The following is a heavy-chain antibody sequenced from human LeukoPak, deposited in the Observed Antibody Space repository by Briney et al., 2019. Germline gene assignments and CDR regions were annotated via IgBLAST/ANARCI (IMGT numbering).Heavy chain of an antibody. Sequence: ASVKVSCKAFGYTFTSNYMHWVRQAPGQGPEWMGVISPSGGSTTYAQKFQGRVTLTRDMSTSTDYLELSSLRSEDTAVYYCARGFGYYDSSGYYVYDYWGQGTLVTVSS. CDR1: GYTFTSNY. D-gene: IGHD3-22*01. CDR2: ISPSGGST. J-gene: IGHJ4*02. V-gene: IGHV1-46*01. CDR3: ARGFGYYDSSGYYVYDY.